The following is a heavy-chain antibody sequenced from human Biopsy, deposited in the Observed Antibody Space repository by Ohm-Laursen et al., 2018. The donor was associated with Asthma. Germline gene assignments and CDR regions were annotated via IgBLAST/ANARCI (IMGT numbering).Heavy chain of an antibody. D-gene: IGHD5-12*01. CDR1: GFTVSRDH. Sequence: GSLRLSCSASGFTVSRDHMFWVRQAPGKGLEWVSVIYSGGTSHTADSVRGRFTISRDFSKNTLSLQMNSLRAEDTAVYYCAKRRGYSGHDNDYWGQGTLVIVSS. V-gene: IGHV3-53*01. CDR3: AKRRGYSGHDNDY. CDR2: IYSGGTS. J-gene: IGHJ4*02.